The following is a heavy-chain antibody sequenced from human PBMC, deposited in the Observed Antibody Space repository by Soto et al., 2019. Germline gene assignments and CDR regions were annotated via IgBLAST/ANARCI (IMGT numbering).Heavy chain of an antibody. J-gene: IGHJ5*02. CDR3: ARDRGYNCNYGWFDP. V-gene: IGHV1-18*01. Sequence: QVQLVQSGAEVKKPGASVKVSCKASGYTFSSYGISWVRQAPGQGLEWMGRISAYNGNTNYAQKLQGRVTMTTDTSTSTAYMELRSLRSDDTAVYYCARDRGYNCNYGWFDPWGQGTLVTVSS. D-gene: IGHD1-7*01. CDR1: GYTFSSYG. CDR2: ISAYNGNT.